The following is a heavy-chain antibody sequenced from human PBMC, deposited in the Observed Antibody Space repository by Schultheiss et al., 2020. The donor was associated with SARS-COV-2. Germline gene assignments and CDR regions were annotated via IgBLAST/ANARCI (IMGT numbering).Heavy chain of an antibody. CDR1: GFTFSNAW. D-gene: IGHD3-22*01. V-gene: IGHV3-15*01. J-gene: IGHJ3*02. CDR2: IKSKTDGGTT. CDR3: ARKANYYDSSGYPLHDAFDI. Sequence: GGSLRLSCAASGFTFSNAWMSWVRQAPGKGLEWVGRIKSKTDGGTTDYAAPVKGRFTISRDDSKNTLYLQMNSLRAEDTAVYYCARKANYYDSSGYPLHDAFDIWGQGTMVTVSS.